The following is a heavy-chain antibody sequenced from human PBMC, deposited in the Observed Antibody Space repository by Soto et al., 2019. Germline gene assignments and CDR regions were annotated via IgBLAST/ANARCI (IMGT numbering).Heavy chain of an antibody. J-gene: IGHJ4*02. Sequence: EVQLVQSGGGLVQPGGYLRLSCVDSGFSMYDYGMNWVRQAPGKGLEWVSYISSSSSVIYYADSVKGRFTISRDNAKNSVYIQMNRGRDEDTAVYYCARDFLSGKTWGQGTLVTVSS. CDR2: ISSSSSVI. D-gene: IGHD3-10*01. CDR1: GFSMYDYG. CDR3: ARDFLSGKT. V-gene: IGHV3-48*02.